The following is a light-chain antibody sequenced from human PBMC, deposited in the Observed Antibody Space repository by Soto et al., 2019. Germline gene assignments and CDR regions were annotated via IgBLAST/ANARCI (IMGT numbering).Light chain of an antibody. V-gene: IGKV1-33*01. CDR3: QLYANLLVT. Sequence: IRMYKSPSSLSASVKDRVTITCQASQDMSSYLNWYQQKPGKAPNLLIYDASNLETGVPSRFSGSGSGTDYTFTISILQPEDIASYYRQLYANLLVTFAEGTRLEIK. J-gene: IGKJ5*01. CDR2: DAS. CDR1: QDMSSY.